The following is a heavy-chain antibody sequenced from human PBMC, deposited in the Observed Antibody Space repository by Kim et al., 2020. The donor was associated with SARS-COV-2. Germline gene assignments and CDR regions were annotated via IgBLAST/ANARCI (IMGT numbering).Heavy chain of an antibody. CDR2: ISGSGGST. CDR3: AKLGPGESSGYHYDAFDN. Sequence: GGSLRLSCAASGFTFSSYAMSWVRQAPGKGLEWVSAISGSGGSTYYADSVKGRFTISRDNSKNTLYLQMNSLRAEDTAVYYCAKLGPGESSGYHYDAFDNWGQGTMVTVSS. J-gene: IGHJ3*02. D-gene: IGHD3-22*01. V-gene: IGHV3-23*01. CDR1: GFTFSSYA.